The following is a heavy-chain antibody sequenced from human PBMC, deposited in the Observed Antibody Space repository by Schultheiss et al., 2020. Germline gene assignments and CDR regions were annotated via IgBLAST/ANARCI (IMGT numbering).Heavy chain of an antibody. CDR1: GGTFSSYA. CDR3: ARAGVVVAATGPFPYFYYYGMDV. CDR2: IIPIFGTA. J-gene: IGHJ6*02. D-gene: IGHD2-15*01. Sequence: AVKVSCKASGGTFSSYAISWVRQAPGQGLEWMGGIIPIFGTANYAQKFQGRVTITADESTSTAYMELSSLRSEDTAVYYCARAGVVVAATGPFPYFYYYGMDVWGQGTTVTVSS. V-gene: IGHV1-69*13.